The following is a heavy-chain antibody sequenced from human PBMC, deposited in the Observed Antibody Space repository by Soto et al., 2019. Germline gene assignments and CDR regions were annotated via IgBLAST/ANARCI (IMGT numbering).Heavy chain of an antibody. V-gene: IGHV3-15*01. CDR2: IKSKIDGGTT. J-gene: IGHJ2*01. Sequence: EVQLVESGGGLVKPGESLRLSCTASGFTFSKAWMNWVRQAPGKGLEWVGRIKSKIDGGTTDDAAPVKGRFTISKDDSKNTLYLQMNSLKTESTAVYYCATDCSSTTCYGDGYFDLWGRGTLVTVSS. CDR3: ATDCSSTTCYGDGYFDL. CDR1: GFTFSKAW. D-gene: IGHD2-2*01.